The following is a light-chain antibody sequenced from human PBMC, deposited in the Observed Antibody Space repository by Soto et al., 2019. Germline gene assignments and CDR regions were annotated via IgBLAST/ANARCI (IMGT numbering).Light chain of an antibody. V-gene: IGKV3-20*01. CDR3: QQYNNWLMYT. CDR2: GVS. CDR1: QSGSDSY. J-gene: IGKJ2*01. Sequence: EIVLTQSPGTLSLSPGERATLSCRASQSGSDSYLAWYQQKPGQPPRLLIYGVSSRGYGIPDRFSGSGSGTDFTLTISSLQSEDFAVYYCQQYNNWLMYTFGQGTKLEIK.